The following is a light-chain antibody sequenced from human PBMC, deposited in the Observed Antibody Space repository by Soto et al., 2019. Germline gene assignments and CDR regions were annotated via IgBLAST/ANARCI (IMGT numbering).Light chain of an antibody. CDR2: DAS. V-gene: IGKV3-11*01. Sequence: EIVLTQSPATLSLSPGERATLSCRASQSVSSYLAWYQQKPGQAPRLLIYDASNSATGIPARFSGSGSGTDFALTISSLETEDIAVYYYQQRSTWPITCGQGTLLEIK. J-gene: IGKJ5*01. CDR1: QSVSSY. CDR3: QQRSTWPIT.